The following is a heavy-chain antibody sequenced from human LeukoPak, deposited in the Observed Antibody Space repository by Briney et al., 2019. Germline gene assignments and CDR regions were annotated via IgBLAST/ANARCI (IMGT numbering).Heavy chain of an antibody. J-gene: IGHJ5*02. CDR1: GFTFSDYY. D-gene: IGHD2-2*01. Sequence: GGSLRLSCAASGFTFSDYYMSWIRQAPGKGLEWVSYISSSGSTIYYADSVEGRFTISRDNAKNSLYLQMNSLRAEDTAVYYCASGCSSTSCYRRRSHWFDPWGQGTLVTVSS. CDR3: ASGCSSTSCYRRRSHWFDP. V-gene: IGHV3-11*01. CDR2: ISSSGSTI.